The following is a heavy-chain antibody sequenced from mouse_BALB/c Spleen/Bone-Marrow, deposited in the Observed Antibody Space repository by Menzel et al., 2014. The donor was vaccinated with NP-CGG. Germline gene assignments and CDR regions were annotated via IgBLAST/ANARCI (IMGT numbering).Heavy chain of an antibody. Sequence: VKLVESGPGLVSPSQSLSISCTVSGFSLTDYGVSWFRQPPGKGLVWLGAIWGGGSTYYNSTLKSRLSISKDNAKSQVFLKMTSLQTDNTAIYYYAKYYVRYYAMDYWGQGTSVTVSS. CDR3: AKYYVRYYAMDY. J-gene: IGHJ4*01. V-gene: IGHV2-6-5*01. D-gene: IGHD1-1*01. CDR2: IWGGGST. CDR1: GFSLTDYG.